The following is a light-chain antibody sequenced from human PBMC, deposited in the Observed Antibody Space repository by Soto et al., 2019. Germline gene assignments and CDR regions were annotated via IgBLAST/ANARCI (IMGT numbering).Light chain of an antibody. V-gene: IGLV1-40*01. J-gene: IGLJ1*01. CDR3: QSYDSSLSGYV. Sequence: QYVLTQPPSVSEAPGQRVTISCTGSSSNIGAGYEAHWYQQVPGTAPKLLIYENNNRPSGVPDRFSGSKSGTSASLAITGLQADDEAEYYCQSYDSSLSGYVFGTGTKLTVL. CDR1: SSNIGAGYE. CDR2: ENN.